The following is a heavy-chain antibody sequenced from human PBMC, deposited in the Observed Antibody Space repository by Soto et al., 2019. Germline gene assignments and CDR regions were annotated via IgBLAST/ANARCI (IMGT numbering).Heavy chain of an antibody. CDR2: IWFDGSNT. CDR3: AREGYVHTTTGSPRDY. J-gene: IGHJ4*02. D-gene: IGHD1-1*01. Sequence: QVRVVEFGGGVVQPGRSLRLSCAASGFTFSIYAMHWVRQAPGEGLEWVALIWFDGSNTYYADAVKGRFTISRDNSKNTLYLQKNSLRGEDTAVYYCAREGYVHTTTGSPRDYWCQGTLVTVSS. V-gene: IGHV3-33*01. CDR1: GFTFSIYA.